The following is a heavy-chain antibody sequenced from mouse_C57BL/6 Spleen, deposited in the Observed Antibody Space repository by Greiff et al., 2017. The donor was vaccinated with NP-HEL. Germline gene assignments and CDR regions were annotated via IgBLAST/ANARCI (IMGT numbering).Heavy chain of an antibody. Sequence: QVQLQQSGPELVKPGASVKISCKASGYSFTSYYIHWVKQRPGQGLEWIGWIYPGSGNTKYNEKFKGKATLTADTSSSSLTSEDSAVYYCARSGGDYDAMDYWGQGTSVTVSS. CDR2: IYPGSGNT. V-gene: IGHV1-66*01. J-gene: IGHJ4*01. CDR1: GYSFTSYY. D-gene: IGHD3-1*01. CDR3: ARSGGDYDAMDY.